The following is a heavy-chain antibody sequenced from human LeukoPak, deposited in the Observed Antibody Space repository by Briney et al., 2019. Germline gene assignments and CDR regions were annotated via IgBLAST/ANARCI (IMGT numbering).Heavy chain of an antibody. D-gene: IGHD3-22*01. V-gene: IGHV1-46*01. Sequence: ASVKVSCKASGYTFANYYVHWVRQAPGQGLEWMGAINPSGGRTGYAQKFQGRVTMTRDTSTSTIYMELSSLRSEDAAVYYCARLRHDNSGPFDYWGQGTLVTVSS. CDR1: GYTFANYY. CDR3: ARLRHDNSGPFDY. CDR2: INPSGGRT. J-gene: IGHJ4*02.